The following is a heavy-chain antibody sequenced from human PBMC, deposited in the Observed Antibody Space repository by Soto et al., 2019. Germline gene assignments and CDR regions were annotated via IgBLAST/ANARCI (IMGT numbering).Heavy chain of an antibody. CDR2: IYYSGST. J-gene: IGHJ6*02. Sequence: SETLSLTRTVSGGSISSYYWSWIRQPPGKGLEWIGYIYYSGSTNYNPSLKSRVTISVDTSKNQFSLKLSSVTAADTAVYYCARVSGNYYYGMDVWGQGTTVTVSS. CDR3: ARVSGNYYYGMDV. V-gene: IGHV4-59*01. CDR1: GGSISSYY.